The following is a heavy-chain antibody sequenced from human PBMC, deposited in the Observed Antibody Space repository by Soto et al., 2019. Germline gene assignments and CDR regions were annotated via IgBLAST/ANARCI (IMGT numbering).Heavy chain of an antibody. J-gene: IGHJ4*02. V-gene: IGHV3-30*18. CDR1: GFTFSSYG. Sequence: QVQLVESGGGVVQPGRSLRLSCAASGFTFSSYGMHWVRQAPGKGLEWVAVISYDGSNKYYADSVKGRFTISRDNSKNTLYLQMNSLRAEDTAVYYCAKDGEGYQLLPYYFDYWGQGTLVTVSS. CDR2: ISYDGSNK. D-gene: IGHD2-2*01. CDR3: AKDGEGYQLLPYYFDY.